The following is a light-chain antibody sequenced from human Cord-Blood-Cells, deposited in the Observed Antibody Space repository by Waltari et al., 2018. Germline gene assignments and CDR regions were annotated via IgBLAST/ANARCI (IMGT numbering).Light chain of an antibody. V-gene: IGKV1-39*01. J-gene: IGKJ2*01. Sequence: DIQMTQSLSSLSASVGDSVTNTCRASQSISSYLNWYQQKPGKAPKLLIYAASSLQSGVPSRFSGSGSGTDFTLTISSLQPEDFATYYCQQSYSTPYTFGQGTKLEIK. CDR2: AAS. CDR1: QSISSY. CDR3: QQSYSTPYT.